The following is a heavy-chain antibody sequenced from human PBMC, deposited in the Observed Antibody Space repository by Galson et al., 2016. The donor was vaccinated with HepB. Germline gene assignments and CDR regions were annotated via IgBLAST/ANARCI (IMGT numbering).Heavy chain of an antibody. CDR1: GFNFNDHA. D-gene: IGHD3-3*01. CDR2: IDWNSVRT. V-gene: IGHV3-9*01. Sequence: SLRLSCAASGFNFNDHAMHWVRQAPGKGLEWVSSIDWNSVRTAYADSVKGRFTISRDSAKSSLYLEMDSLRVEDTAVYYRAKDVGHWSHGMDVWGQGTPVTVSS. CDR3: AKDVGHWSHGMDV. J-gene: IGHJ6*02.